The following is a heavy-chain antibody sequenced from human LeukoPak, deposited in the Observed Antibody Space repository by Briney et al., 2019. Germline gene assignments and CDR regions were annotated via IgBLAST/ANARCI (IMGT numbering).Heavy chain of an antibody. J-gene: IGHJ4*02. CDR2: ISGSGGST. D-gene: IGHD1-26*01. V-gene: IGHV3-23*01. Sequence: GGSLRLSCAASGFTFSNYAMSWVRQAPGKGLEWVSGISGSGGSTYYADSVKGRFTIFRDNSKNTVYLQMNSLRAEDTAVYYCAKDARDSGSDYFDYWGQGTLVTVSS. CDR1: GFTFSNYA. CDR3: AKDARDSGSDYFDY.